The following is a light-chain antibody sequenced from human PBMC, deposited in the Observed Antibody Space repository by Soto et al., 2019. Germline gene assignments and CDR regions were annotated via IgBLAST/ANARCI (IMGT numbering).Light chain of an antibody. J-gene: IGLJ1*01. V-gene: IGLV2-8*01. Sequence: QSVLTQPPSASGSPGQSVTISCTGTKSDIGVYYFVSWYQHHPGKAPRLIIYEVVQRPSGVPDRFSGSKSGNTASLTVSGLQAADEADYFCKSYAGSNTYVFGSGTKVTV. CDR1: KSDIGVYYF. CDR3: KSYAGSNTYV. CDR2: EVV.